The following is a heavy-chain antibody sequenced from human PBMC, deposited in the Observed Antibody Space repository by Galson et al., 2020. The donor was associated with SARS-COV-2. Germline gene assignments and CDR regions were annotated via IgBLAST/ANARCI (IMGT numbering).Heavy chain of an antibody. CDR3: ARESDYDSSCYTFDY. V-gene: IGHV3-11*01. D-gene: IGHD3-22*01. Sequence: GGSLRLSCAAFGFTFSDYYMSWIRQAPGKGLEWVSYISSSGSTIYYADSVKGRFTISRDNAKNSLYLQMNSLRAEDTAVYYCARESDYDSSCYTFDYWGQGTLVTVSS. CDR2: ISSSGSTI. J-gene: IGHJ4*02. CDR1: GFTFSDYY.